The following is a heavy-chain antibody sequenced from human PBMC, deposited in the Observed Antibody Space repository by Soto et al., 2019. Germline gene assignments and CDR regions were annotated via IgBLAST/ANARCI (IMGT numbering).Heavy chain of an antibody. J-gene: IGHJ1*01. D-gene: IGHD3-22*01. V-gene: IGHV4-30-4*01. CDR2: IHSSGSI. Sequence: SETLSLTCTVSGGSISSDDYYWSWIRRAPGRGLEWIGYIHSSGSIYYNPSLKSRATMSIDTAGNQFSLKVSSVTVADTAVYYCARDLDGFHDDTSGPFPRPGWGQGTLVTVSS. CDR1: GGSISSDDYY. CDR3: ARDLDGFHDDTSGPFPRPG.